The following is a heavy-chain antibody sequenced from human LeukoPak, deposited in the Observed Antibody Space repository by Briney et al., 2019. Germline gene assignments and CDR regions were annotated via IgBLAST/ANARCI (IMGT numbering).Heavy chain of an antibody. CDR2: INNSGST. Sequence: SETLSLTCAVYGGSFSGYYWSWIRQPPGKGLEWIGEINNSGSTNYNPSLKRRVTISVDTSKNQFSLKLSSVTAADTAVYYCARDGALLRYWGQETLVTVSS. J-gene: IGHJ4*02. D-gene: IGHD2-21*01. CDR3: ARDGALLRY. CDR1: GGSFSGYY. V-gene: IGHV4-34*01.